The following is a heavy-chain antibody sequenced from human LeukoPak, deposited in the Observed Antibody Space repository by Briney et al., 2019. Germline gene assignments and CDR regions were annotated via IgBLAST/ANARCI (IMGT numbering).Heavy chain of an antibody. V-gene: IGHV4-59*01. D-gene: IGHD3-22*01. CDR2: IYYSGSI. CDR3: ARIIGSGSGSTFDY. J-gene: IGHJ4*02. CDR1: DGSISSYY. Sequence: SETLSLTCTVSDGSISSYYWSWIRQPPGKGLEWIGYIYYSGSINYNPSLKSRVAISIDTSKNQFSLKLNSVTAADTAVYYCARIIGSGSGSTFDYWGRGTLVTVSS.